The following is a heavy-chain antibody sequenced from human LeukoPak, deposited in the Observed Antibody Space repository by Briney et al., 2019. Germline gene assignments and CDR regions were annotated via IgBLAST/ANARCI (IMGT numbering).Heavy chain of an antibody. Sequence: GGSLRLSCAASGFTVSSNYMIWVRQAPGKGLEWVSVIYSGDSTYYADSVKGRFTISRDSSKNTLYLQMNSLRAEDTAVYYCARDSTATTTDYWGQGALVTVSS. CDR3: ARDSTATTTDY. J-gene: IGHJ4*02. CDR2: IYSGDST. V-gene: IGHV3-53*01. D-gene: IGHD4-17*01. CDR1: GFTVSSNY.